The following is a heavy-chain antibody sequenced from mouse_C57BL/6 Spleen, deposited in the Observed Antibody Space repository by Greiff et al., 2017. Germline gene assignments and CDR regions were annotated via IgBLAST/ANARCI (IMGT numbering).Heavy chain of an antibody. D-gene: IGHD2-5*01. V-gene: IGHV1-50*01. CDR2: IDPSDSYT. CDR1: SYTFTSYW. J-gene: IGHJ3*01. Sequence: QVQLQQPGAELVKPGASVKLSCKASSYTFTSYWMQWVKQRPGQGLEWIGEIDPSDSYTNYNQKFKGKATLTVDTSSSTAYMQLSSLTSEDSAVYYCVPYYSNYVFAYWGQGTLVTVSA. CDR3: VPYYSNYVFAY.